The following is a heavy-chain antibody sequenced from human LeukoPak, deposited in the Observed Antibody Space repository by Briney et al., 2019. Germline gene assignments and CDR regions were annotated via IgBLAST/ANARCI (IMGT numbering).Heavy chain of an antibody. Sequence: ASVKVSCQASGYTFSEFEIHWVRQATGQGLECMGWMNPDSGNTDYAEKFQGRLTMTRTTSTTTAYMELSSLGSEDTAVYYCARLRYSGFDYWGQGSLVSVSS. CDR3: ARLRYSGFDY. D-gene: IGHD1-26*01. V-gene: IGHV1-8*01. J-gene: IGHJ4*02. CDR1: GYTFSEFE. CDR2: MNPDSGNT.